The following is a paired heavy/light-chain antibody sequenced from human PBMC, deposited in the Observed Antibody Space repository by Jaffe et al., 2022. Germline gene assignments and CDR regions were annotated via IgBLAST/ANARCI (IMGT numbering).Heavy chain of an antibody. CDR1: GGSISSSNW. CDR3: ARERGMTTVTTTLGYYYYMDV. D-gene: IGHD4-17*01. CDR2: IYHSGST. J-gene: IGHJ6*03. Sequence: QVQLQESGPGLVKPSGTLSLTCAVSGGSISSSNWWSWVRQPPGKGLEWIGEIYHSGSTNYNPSLKSRVTISVDKSKNQFSLKLSSVTAADTAVYYCARERGMTTVTTTLGYYYYMDVWGKGTTVTVSS. V-gene: IGHV4-4*02.
Light chain of an antibody. V-gene: IGKV3-20*01. CDR3: QQYGSSPKT. J-gene: IGKJ2*01. Sequence: EIVLTQSPGTLSLSPGERATLSCRASQSVSSSYLAWYQQKPGQAPRLLIYGASSRATGIPDRFSGSGSGTDFTLTISRLEPEDFAVYYCQQYGSSPKTFGQGTKLEIK. CDR1: QSVSSSY. CDR2: GAS.